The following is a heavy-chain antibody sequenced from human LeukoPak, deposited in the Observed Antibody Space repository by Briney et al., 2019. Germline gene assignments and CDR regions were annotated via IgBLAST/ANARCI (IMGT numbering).Heavy chain of an antibody. V-gene: IGHV3-48*03. CDR2: ISSSGSTI. J-gene: IGHJ6*04. CDR1: GFTFSSYE. Sequence: GSLRLSCAASGFTFSSYEMNWVRQAPGKGLEWVSYISSSGSTIYYADSVKGRFTISRDNAKNSLYLQMNSLRAEDTAVYYCARDAPYYYGSGSYYVWGKGTTVTISS. D-gene: IGHD3-10*01. CDR3: ARDAPYYYGSGSYYV.